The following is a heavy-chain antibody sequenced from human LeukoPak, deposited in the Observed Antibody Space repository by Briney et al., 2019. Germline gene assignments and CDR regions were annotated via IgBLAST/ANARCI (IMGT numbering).Heavy chain of an antibody. CDR2: MNPNSGKT. D-gene: IGHD1-26*01. CDR3: ARNGREARHFQH. CDR1: VYTFTSYD. Sequence: ASVKVSCKASVYTFTSYDINWVRQATGQGLEWVGWMNPNSGKTGYAQKLQSRVTITRNTSISTAYMELSSLRSEDTAVYYCARNGREARHFQHWGQGTLVTVSS. V-gene: IGHV1-8*03. J-gene: IGHJ1*01.